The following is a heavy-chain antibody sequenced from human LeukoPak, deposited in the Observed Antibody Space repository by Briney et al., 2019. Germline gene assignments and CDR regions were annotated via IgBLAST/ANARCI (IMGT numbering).Heavy chain of an antibody. CDR2: ISPHCGGT. CDR1: GYRFTGYY. CDR3: AREYYDILTGSLDY. Sequence: AAVKVSCTASGYRFTGYYIHWVRQAPGQGLEWMGWISPHCGGTKFAQKFQGRVTMTRDTSISTAYMEVSRLRSDDAAVYYCAREYYDILTGSLDYWGQGTLVTVSS. D-gene: IGHD3-9*01. V-gene: IGHV1-2*02. J-gene: IGHJ4*02.